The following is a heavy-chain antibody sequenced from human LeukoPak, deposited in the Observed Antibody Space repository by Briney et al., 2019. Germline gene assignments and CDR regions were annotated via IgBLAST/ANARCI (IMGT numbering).Heavy chain of an antibody. CDR2: SSYSGSS. CDR1: GGSISSYY. J-gene: IGHJ4*02. D-gene: IGHD1-1*01. CDR3: VGVRLNENIDY. V-gene: IGHV4-59*03. Sequence: PSETLSLTCTVSGGSISSYYWTWIRLPPGKGLEWIGYSSYSGSSNYNPSLKSRAAISIDTSGNQFSLKLTSVTAADTAVYYCVGVRLNENIDYWGQGTLVTVSS.